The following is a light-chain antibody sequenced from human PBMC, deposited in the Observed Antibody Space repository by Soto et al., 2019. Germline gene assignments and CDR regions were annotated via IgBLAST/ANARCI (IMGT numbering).Light chain of an antibody. J-gene: IGKJ5*01. CDR3: QQYSNWHTIT. Sequence: EILMTQYPATLSVSPGERATLSCGGSQSVGSDLAWYQQKPGQAPRLVIYDIFTRATGVPTSISGSGSATEFTLTISSLKPEDFAVYYCQQYSNWHTITFGHGTRLEIK. CDR2: DIF. V-gene: IGKV3D-15*01. CDR1: QSVGSD.